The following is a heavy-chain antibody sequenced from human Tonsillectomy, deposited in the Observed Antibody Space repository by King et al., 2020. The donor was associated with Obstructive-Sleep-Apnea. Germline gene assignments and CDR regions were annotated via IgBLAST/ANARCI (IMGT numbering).Heavy chain of an antibody. CDR2: IDPSDSYT. CDR1: GYRLNNYW. V-gene: IGHV5-10-1*03. CDR3: ARRVEYSSSALDY. D-gene: IGHD6-6*01. J-gene: IGHJ4*02. Sequence: VQLVEFGAEVKKPGESRRISCKGSGYRLNNYWISVVRQMPGKGLEWMGRIDPSDSYTNYSPSFQGQVTISSGKSISTAYLHGSSLKASDTAMYYCARRVEYSSSALDYWGQGTLVTVSS.